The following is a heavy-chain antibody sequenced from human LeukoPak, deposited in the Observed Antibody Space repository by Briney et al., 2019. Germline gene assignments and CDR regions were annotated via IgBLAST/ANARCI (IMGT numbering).Heavy chain of an antibody. CDR1: GGSISSSSYY. J-gene: IGHJ4*02. D-gene: IGHD4-17*01. CDR2: IYYSGST. CDR3: ARSDYGDYVLFGY. Sequence: SETLSLTCTVSGGSISSSSYYWGWIRQPPGKGLEWIGSIYYSGSTYYNPSLKSRVTISVDTSKNQFSLKLSSVTAADTAVYYCARSDYGDYVLFGYWGQGTLVTVSS. V-gene: IGHV4-39*01.